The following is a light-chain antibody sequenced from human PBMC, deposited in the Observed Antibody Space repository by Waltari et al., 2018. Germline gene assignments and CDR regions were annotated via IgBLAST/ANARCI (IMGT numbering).Light chain of an antibody. CDR1: QSVLNSSNNKNY. CDR2: WAS. Sequence: DIVMTQSPDSLAVSLGERATINCKSSQSVLNSSNNKNYLAWYQQKPGQPPKLLIYWASTRESGVPDRFSGSGSGTDFTLTISSLQAEDVAVYYCQQYYSTPWTFGQGTKVESK. J-gene: IGKJ1*01. CDR3: QQYYSTPWT. V-gene: IGKV4-1*01.